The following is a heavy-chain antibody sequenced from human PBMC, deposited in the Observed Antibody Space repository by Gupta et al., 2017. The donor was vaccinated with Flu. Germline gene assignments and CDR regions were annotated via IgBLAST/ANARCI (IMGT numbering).Heavy chain of an antibody. CDR2: IYHSGST. CDR3: ASGGGEAANYYGGGGGAFDI. V-gene: IGHV4-4*02. D-gene: IGHD3-10*01. J-gene: IGHJ3*02. CDR1: GGSISSSNW. Sequence: QVQLQESGPGLVKPSGTLSLTCAVSGGSISSSNWWSWVRQPPGKGLEWIGEIYHSGSTNYNPSIKSRVTISVDKSKNQFSRKLGSGTAADTAVYYCASGGGEAANYYGGGGGAFDIWGQGTMVTVSS.